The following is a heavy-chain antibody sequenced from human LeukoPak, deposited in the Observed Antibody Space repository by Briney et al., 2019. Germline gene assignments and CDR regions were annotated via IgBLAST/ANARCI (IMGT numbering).Heavy chain of an antibody. CDR2: VYYSGST. CDR3: ARSEEMAALFDY. Sequence: SETLSLTCTVSGGSISSYYWSWIRESPGTGLEWIGCVYYSGSTTYNPSLKSRVTISIDTSKNQFSLKLTSVTAADTAMYYCARSEEMAALFDYWGQGTLVTVSS. J-gene: IGHJ4*02. CDR1: GGSISSYY. D-gene: IGHD5-24*01. V-gene: IGHV4-59*01.